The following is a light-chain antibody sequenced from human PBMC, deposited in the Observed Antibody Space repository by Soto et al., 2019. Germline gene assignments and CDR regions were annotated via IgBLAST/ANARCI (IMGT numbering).Light chain of an antibody. CDR1: QSLRSN. V-gene: IGKV3-15*01. CDR2: AAS. CDR3: QQDNNWWT. Sequence: IVMTQSPATLSVSPGERATLSCRASQSLRSNLAWYQQKPGQAPRLLIYAASTRATGIPARFSGSGSGTEFTLTISSLQSEDFAVYYCQQDNNWWTFGQGTKVEIK. J-gene: IGKJ1*01.